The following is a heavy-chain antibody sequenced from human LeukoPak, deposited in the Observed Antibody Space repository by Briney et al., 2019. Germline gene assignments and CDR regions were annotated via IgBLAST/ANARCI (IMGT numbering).Heavy chain of an antibody. CDR1: GFTFSDYA. V-gene: IGHV3-30*18. CDR2: ISYHGSDQ. CDR3: AKDLGMTTGGIYGMDV. Sequence: GSLRLSCAASGFTFSDYAMHWVRQGPGKGLDWVAVISYHGSDQSYPDSVKGRFTISRDNAKNTLYLQMNSLSVEDTAVYYCAKDLGMTTGGIYGMDVWGKGTTVTVSS. D-gene: IGHD4-17*01. J-gene: IGHJ6*04.